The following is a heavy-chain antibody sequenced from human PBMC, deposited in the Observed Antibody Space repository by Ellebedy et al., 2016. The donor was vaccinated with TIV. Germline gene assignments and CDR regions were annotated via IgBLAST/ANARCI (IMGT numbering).Heavy chain of an antibody. J-gene: IGHJ6*02. V-gene: IGHV4-61*01. D-gene: IGHD3-10*01. CDR3: AGGSYTPYGMDV. Sequence: SETLSLTCTVSGGSVSSGSPYRNWIRQPPGKGLEWLGYSYYIGTTNYNPSLKSRVTISEDASKNQFSLRLTSVTAADTAVYYCAGGSYTPYGMDVWGRGTTVIVSS. CDR2: SYYIGTT. CDR1: GGSVSSGSPY.